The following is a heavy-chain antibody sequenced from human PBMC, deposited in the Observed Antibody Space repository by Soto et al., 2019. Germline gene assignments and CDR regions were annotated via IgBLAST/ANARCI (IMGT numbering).Heavy chain of an antibody. CDR2: IIANGGT. CDR3: AKDYTVAADPSSVILFDY. J-gene: IGHJ4*02. Sequence: PRGSLRLSCAASVFTFNHYAMSWVRQAPGKGLEWVSIIIANGGTFYADSVKGRFTISRDNSKNTVYLQMSSLRVEDTAIYYCAKDYTVAADPSSVILFDYWGQGALVTVSS. V-gene: IGHV3-23*01. CDR1: VFTFNHYA. D-gene: IGHD2-15*01.